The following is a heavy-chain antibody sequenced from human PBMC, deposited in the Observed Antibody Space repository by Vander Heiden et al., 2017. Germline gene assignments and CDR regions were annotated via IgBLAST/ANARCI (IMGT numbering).Heavy chain of an antibody. V-gene: IGHV3-53*01. Sequence: GGSLRLSCAASGFTINNNYMSWVRQAPGQGLEWVSSIYGGGGTYSAESVKDNSNNTLYLQMNRLGTEETAQYYCAGTQPSGFGENFFGFWGQGTLVTGPS. J-gene: IGHJ4*02. D-gene: IGHD3-10*01. CDR2: IYGGGGT. CDR3: AGTQPSGFGENFFGF. CDR1: GFTINNNY.